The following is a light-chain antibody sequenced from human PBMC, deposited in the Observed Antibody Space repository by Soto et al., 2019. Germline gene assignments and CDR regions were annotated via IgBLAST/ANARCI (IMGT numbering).Light chain of an antibody. J-gene: IGKJ5*01. CDR2: AAS. CDR1: QSISSY. CDR3: QQRYSPHPIT. Sequence: DIQMTQSPSSLSASVGDRVTITCRASQSISSYLNWYQQKPGKAPKLLIYAASSLQSGVPSRFGGSGSGTDFSLTISSLQPDDFATYYCQQRYSPHPITFGQGTRLEIK. V-gene: IGKV1-39*01.